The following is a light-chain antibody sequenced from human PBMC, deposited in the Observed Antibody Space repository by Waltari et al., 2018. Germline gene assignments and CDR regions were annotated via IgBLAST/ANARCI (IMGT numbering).Light chain of an antibody. CDR3: QHYVNLPVT. Sequence: LSLSPGERATLSCRASQSVSRALAWYQQKPGQAPRLLIYAASTRATGVPDRFSGSGSGTDFSLTISRLDPEDFAVYYCQHYVNLPVTFGQGTKVEI. J-gene: IGKJ1*01. CDR2: AAS. CDR1: QSVSRA. V-gene: IGKV3-20*01.